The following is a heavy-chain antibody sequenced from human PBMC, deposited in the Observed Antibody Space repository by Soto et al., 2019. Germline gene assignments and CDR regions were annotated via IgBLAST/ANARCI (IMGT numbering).Heavy chain of an antibody. CDR3: PKGEDVDTVDY. J-gene: IGHJ4*02. V-gene: IGHV3-30*18. CDR2: ISYDGSNK. D-gene: IGHD5-18*01. Sequence: GSLRPACPAAGFTFSSYCRHWVRQAPCKGLEWVAVISYDGSNKYYADSVKGRFTISRDNSKNTLYLQMNSLRAEDTAVYYCPKGEDVDTVDYWGQGTLVTVSS. CDR1: GFTFSSYC.